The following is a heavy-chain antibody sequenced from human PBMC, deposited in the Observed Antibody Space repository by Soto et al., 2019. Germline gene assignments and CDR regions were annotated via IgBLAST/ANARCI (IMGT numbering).Heavy chain of an antibody. CDR1: GFSLSTYHMV. V-gene: IGHV2-5*02. J-gene: IGHJ4*02. CDR3: ADAGDYDLRTFDH. Sequence: QITLKESGPTLVRPAQSRTLTCDFSGFSLSTYHMVVAWIRQPHGNALEWLALIYWDDDKRYSPALKDRLDISKDTSSNTVALANTDNDPGDTVTYFCADAGDYDLRTFDHWGAGTLGAVSS. D-gene: IGHD3-16*01. CDR2: IYWDDDK.